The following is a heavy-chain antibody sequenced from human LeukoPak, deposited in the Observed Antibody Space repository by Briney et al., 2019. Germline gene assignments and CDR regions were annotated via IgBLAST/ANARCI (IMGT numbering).Heavy chain of an antibody. Sequence: SETLSLTCSVSGSSISSGYFWGWVRQPPGKGLEWIGSIYRSGNTYYKPSLKGRVTVSLDTSKNHVSLRLNSVTAADTAVYYCARQVATKGEWAFDVWGQGTMVTVSS. CDR3: ARQVATKGEWAFDV. CDR2: IYRSGNT. CDR1: GSSISSGYF. D-gene: IGHD5-12*01. V-gene: IGHV4-38-2*02. J-gene: IGHJ3*01.